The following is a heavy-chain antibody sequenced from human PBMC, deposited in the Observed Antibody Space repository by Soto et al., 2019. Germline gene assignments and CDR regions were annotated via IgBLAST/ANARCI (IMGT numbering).Heavy chain of an antibody. V-gene: IGHV1-69*01. CDR1: GGTFLSYA. J-gene: IGHJ6*02. CDR3: AAAVWKGYSEDYYGMDV. D-gene: IGHD3-3*01. Sequence: QVQLVQSGAEVRKPGSSVTVSCKAFGGTFLSYAFSWVRQAPGQGLEWMGGTIPIFSTTHYAQNFQGRVTITADGSTSTAYMELSSLRSEDTAVYYCAAAVWKGYSEDYYGMDVWGLGTTVTVSS. CDR2: TIPIFSTT.